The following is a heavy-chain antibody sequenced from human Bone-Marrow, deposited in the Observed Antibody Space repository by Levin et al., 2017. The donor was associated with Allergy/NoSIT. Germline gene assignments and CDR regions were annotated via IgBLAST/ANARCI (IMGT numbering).Heavy chain of an antibody. CDR3: ARDSCSSTSCYFNYYYGMDV. CDR2: IIPIFGTA. D-gene: IGHD2-2*01. V-gene: IGHV1-69*13. CDR1: GGTFSSYA. Sequence: GASVKVSCKASGGTFSSYAISWVRQAPGQGLEWMGGIIPIFGTANYAQKFQGRVTITADESTSTAYMELSSLRSEDTAVYYCARDSCSSTSCYFNYYYGMDVWGQGTTVTVSS. J-gene: IGHJ6*02.